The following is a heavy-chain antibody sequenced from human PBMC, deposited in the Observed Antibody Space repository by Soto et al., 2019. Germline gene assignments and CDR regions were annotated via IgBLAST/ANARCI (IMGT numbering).Heavy chain of an antibody. CDR2: INAGNGNT. D-gene: IGHD3-22*01. V-gene: IGHV1-3*01. Sequence: ASVKVSCKASGYTFTSYAMHWVRQAPGQRLEWMGWINAGNGNTKYSQKFQGRVTITRDTSASTAYMELSSLRSEDTAVYYCARDFYDSSGHQPFDYWGQGTLVTVSS. J-gene: IGHJ4*02. CDR1: GYTFTSYA. CDR3: ARDFYDSSGHQPFDY.